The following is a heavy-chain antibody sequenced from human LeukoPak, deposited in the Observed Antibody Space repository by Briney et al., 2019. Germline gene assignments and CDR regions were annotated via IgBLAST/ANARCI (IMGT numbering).Heavy chain of an antibody. Sequence: GGSLRLSCAASGLTFKIYSMHWVRQAPGKGLEWVAVIGGRGDSIYADSVKGRFTISRDNSKNTVDLQMSSLRAEDTAIYYCAKDYCETSGYFDSWGQGSLVSVSS. D-gene: IGHD3-22*01. J-gene: IGHJ4*02. CDR1: GLTFKIYS. V-gene: IGHV3-23*01. CDR3: AKDYCETSGYFDS. CDR2: IGGRGDSI.